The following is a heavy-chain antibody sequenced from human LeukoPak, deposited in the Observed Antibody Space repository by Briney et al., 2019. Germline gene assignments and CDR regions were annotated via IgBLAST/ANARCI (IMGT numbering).Heavy chain of an antibody. Sequence: SETLSLTCTVSGGSISSYYWSWIRQPAGKGLEWIGRIYTSGSTNYNPSLKSRVTMSVDTSKNQFSLKLSSVTAADTAVYYCARASYCSCWSGGSNWFDPWGQGTLVTVSS. D-gene: IGHD6-19*01. CDR2: IYTSGST. V-gene: IGHV4-4*07. CDR3: ARASYCSCWSGGSNWFDP. J-gene: IGHJ5*02. CDR1: GGSISSYY.